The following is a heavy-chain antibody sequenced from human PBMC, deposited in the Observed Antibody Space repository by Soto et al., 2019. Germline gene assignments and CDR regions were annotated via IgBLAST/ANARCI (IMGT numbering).Heavy chain of an antibody. J-gene: IGHJ4*02. Sequence: GGSLRLSCAASGFTFSSYGMHWVRQAPGKGLEWVAVIWYDGSNKYYADSVKGRFTISRDNSKNTLYLQMKGLGAEDTAVYYCARADTLPHYDILTGFVDYWGQGTLVTVSS. CDR1: GFTFSSYG. D-gene: IGHD3-9*01. CDR2: IWYDGSNK. CDR3: ARADTLPHYDILTGFVDY. V-gene: IGHV3-33*01.